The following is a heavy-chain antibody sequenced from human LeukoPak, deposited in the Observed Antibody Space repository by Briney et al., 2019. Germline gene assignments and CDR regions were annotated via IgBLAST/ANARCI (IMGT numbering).Heavy chain of an antibody. V-gene: IGHV3-30*02. CDR1: GFTFSSYG. D-gene: IGHD2-15*01. CDR3: AKDRGYGLTAGHDY. Sequence: PGGSLRLSCAASGFTFSSYGMHWVRQAPGKGLEWVAFIRFDGNNKNYADSVKGRFTISRDNSKNTLHLQMNSLRGEDTAVYYCAKDRGYGLTAGHDYWGQGTLVTVSS. J-gene: IGHJ4*02. CDR2: IRFDGNNK.